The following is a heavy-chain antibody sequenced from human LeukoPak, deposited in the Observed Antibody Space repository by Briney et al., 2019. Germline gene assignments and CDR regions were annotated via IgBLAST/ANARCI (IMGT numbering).Heavy chain of an antibody. D-gene: IGHD3-10*01. CDR3: ATAAIYGSGSSRRGAFDI. J-gene: IGHJ3*02. CDR1: GFTFSSYA. Sequence: GSLRLSCAASGFTFSSYAMSWVRQPPGKGLEWVSAIGGSGGSTYYADSVKGRFTISRDNSKNTLYLQMNSLRAEDTAVYYCATAAIYGSGSSRRGAFDIWGQGTMVTVSS. V-gene: IGHV3-23*01. CDR2: IGGSGGST.